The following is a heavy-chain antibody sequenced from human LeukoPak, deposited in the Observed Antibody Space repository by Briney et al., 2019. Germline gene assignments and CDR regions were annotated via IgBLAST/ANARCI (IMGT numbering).Heavy chain of an antibody. Sequence: GGSLRLSCAASGFRFSSYSTHWVRQVRGEGMVWVSRINSDGSTTIYADSVKSRFTISRDNAKNTLFLQMNSLRAEDTAVYYCARGRGSGSSDYWGRGTLVTVSS. CDR2: INSDGSTT. J-gene: IGHJ4*02. V-gene: IGHV3-74*01. CDR3: ARGRGSGSSDY. D-gene: IGHD3-10*01. CDR1: GFRFSSYS.